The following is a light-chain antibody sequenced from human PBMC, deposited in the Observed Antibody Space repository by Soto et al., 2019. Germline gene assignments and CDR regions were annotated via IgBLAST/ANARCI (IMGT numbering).Light chain of an antibody. Sequence: EIVLTQSPGTLSLSPGERATLSCSASQTVRTNYLAWFQHKPGQAPRLLIYGASSRATGIPDRFSGSGSGTDFTLTINRLEPDDFAVYFCQQYSDSPLTFGGGTKVEIK. V-gene: IGKV3-20*01. CDR2: GAS. CDR1: QTVRTNY. CDR3: QQYSDSPLT. J-gene: IGKJ4*01.